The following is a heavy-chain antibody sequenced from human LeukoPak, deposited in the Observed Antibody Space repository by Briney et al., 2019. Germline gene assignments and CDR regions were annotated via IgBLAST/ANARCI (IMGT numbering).Heavy chain of an antibody. J-gene: IGHJ5*02. CDR1: GGTFNNNA. Sequence: SVKVSCKTSGGTFNNNAINWVRQAPGQGLEWMGGFIPFYDTGSSAQKFQGRVTISADESTSTIFLELNNLRSDDTAVYYCARMEGYSYSDSWGQGTLVIVSS. CDR2: FIPFYDTG. V-gene: IGHV1-69*13. CDR3: ARMEGYSYSDS. D-gene: IGHD3-16*01.